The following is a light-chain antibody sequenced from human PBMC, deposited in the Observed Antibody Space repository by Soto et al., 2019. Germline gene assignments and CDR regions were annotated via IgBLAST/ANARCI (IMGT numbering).Light chain of an antibody. V-gene: IGKV1-39*01. J-gene: IGKJ1*01. CDR1: QSISNH. CDR2: AAS. Sequence: DIQMTQSPSSLSASVEGRFIITCLASQSISNHLNWYQQKPGKAPKLMIFAASSLQSGVPSRFSGSRSGPDFTLTISSLKTEDFATYYCQQSYSSPPTFCQGTKVDIK. CDR3: QQSYSSPPT.